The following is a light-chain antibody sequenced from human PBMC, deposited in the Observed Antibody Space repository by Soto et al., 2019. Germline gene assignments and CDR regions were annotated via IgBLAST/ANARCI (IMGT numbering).Light chain of an antibody. CDR3: QQTNSFPRT. CDR2: GAS. V-gene: IGKV1-12*01. Sequence: CRASQDITTWLAWYQQKPGKAPNLLIYGASSLESGVPSRFSGSGSGTDFTLTISSLYPEDVATYFCQQTNSFPRTFGQGTKVDIK. J-gene: IGKJ1*01. CDR1: QDITTW.